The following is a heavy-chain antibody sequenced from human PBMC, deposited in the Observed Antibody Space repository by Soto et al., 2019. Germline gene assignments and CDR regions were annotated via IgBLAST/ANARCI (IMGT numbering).Heavy chain of an antibody. Sequence: GGSLRLSCTASGFSFSTYAMSWVRQAPGKGLEWLVGISASGDNSYYADSVKGRFTISRGNSKGTLYLQLNNLRAEDTAVYYCADGGEWSFNFVYWGQGTLVTVPQ. V-gene: IGHV3-23*01. CDR3: ADGGEWSFNFVY. CDR2: ISASGDNS. J-gene: IGHJ4*02. CDR1: GFSFSTYA. D-gene: IGHD3-3*01.